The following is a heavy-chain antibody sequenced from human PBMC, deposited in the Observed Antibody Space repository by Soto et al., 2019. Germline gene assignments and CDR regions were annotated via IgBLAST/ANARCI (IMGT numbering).Heavy chain of an antibody. V-gene: IGHV1-18*01. Sequence: ASVKVSCKASGYTFTSYGISWVRQAPGQGLEWMGWISAYNGNTNYAQKLQGRVTMTTDTSTSTAYMELRSLRSDDTSVYYCARGVLGYYYDSSGYYFDYGGQGTLVTVS. CDR2: ISAYNGNT. CDR3: ARGVLGYYYDSSGYYFDY. D-gene: IGHD3-22*01. CDR1: GYTFTSYG. J-gene: IGHJ4*02.